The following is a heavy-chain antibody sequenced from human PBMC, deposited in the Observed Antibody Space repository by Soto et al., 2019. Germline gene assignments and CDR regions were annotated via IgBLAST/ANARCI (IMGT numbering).Heavy chain of an antibody. D-gene: IGHD5-12*01. Sequence: QVQLVQSGAEVKNTGSSVKVSCKASGGTFSSYAISWLLQSPGQGLEWMGGIIPIFGTANYAQKLQCRVTITADESTSPAYMELSSLRSEDTAVYYCASPAGKRWLQFDYWGQGTLVTVSS. V-gene: IGHV1-69*01. CDR3: ASPAGKRWLQFDY. J-gene: IGHJ4*02. CDR1: GGTFSSYA. CDR2: IIPIFGTA.